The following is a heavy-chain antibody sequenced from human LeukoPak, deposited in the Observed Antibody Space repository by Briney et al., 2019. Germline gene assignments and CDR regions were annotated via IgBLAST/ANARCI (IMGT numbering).Heavy chain of an antibody. CDR1: GFIFSNYA. V-gene: IGHV3-23*01. CDR2: ISSSGSTI. D-gene: IGHD1-26*01. J-gene: IGHJ6*03. CDR3: ARDGYSGSYYRLYYFFMDV. Sequence: GGSLRLSCATSGFIFSNYAVNWVRQAPGKGLEWVSYISSSGSTIYYADSVKGRFTISRDNSENTLYLQMNSLRGEDTAVYYCARDGYSGSYYRLYYFFMDVWGKGTTVTVSS.